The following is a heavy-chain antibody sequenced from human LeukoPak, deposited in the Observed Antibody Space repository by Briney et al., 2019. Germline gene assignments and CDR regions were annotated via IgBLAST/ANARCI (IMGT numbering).Heavy chain of an antibody. CDR2: IYPGDSDT. CDR1: GSTFTSYW. CDR3: ARRDYDILTGYYYYFDY. Sequence: GESLQISCQGSGSTFTSYWIGWVRQMPGKGLEWMGIIYPGDSDTRYSPSFQGQVTISADKSISTAYLQWSSLKASDTAMYYCARRDYDILTGYYYYFDYWGQGTLVTVSS. V-gene: IGHV5-51*01. D-gene: IGHD3-9*01. J-gene: IGHJ4*02.